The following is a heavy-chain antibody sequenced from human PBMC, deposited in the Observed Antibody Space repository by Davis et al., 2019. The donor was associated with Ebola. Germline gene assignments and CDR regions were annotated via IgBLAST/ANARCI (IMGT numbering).Heavy chain of an antibody. CDR1: GGSMSTYYWA. Sequence: TLSLTCSVSGGSMSTYYWAWIRHPPGKALEWLALIYWDDDKRYSPSLKSRLTITKDTSKNQVVLTMTNMDPVDTATYYCAHRRRYSSSWYWGQGTLVTVSS. V-gene: IGHV2-5*02. CDR2: IYWDDDK. CDR3: AHRRRYSSSWY. D-gene: IGHD6-13*01. J-gene: IGHJ4*02.